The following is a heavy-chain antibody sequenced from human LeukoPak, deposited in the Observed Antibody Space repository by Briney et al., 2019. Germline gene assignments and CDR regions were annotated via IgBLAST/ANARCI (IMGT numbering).Heavy chain of an antibody. CDR2: IRYDGSNK. CDR3: ARDPEVDYYVNDI. V-gene: IGHV3-30*02. Sequence: GGSLRLSCAASGFTFSSSGMHWVRQAPGKGLEWVAFIRYDGSNKYYADSVKGRFTISRDNSKNTLYLQMNSLRAEDTAVYYCARDPEVDYYVNDIWGQGTMVTVSS. CDR1: GFTFSSSG. D-gene: IGHD3-10*02. J-gene: IGHJ3*02.